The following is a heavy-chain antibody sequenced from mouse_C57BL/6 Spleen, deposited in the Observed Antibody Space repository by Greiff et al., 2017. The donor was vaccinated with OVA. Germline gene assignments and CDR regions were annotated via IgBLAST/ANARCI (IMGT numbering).Heavy chain of an antibody. CDR2: ISYDGSN. Sequence: DVKLQESGPGLVKPSQSLSLTCSVTGYSITSGYYWNWIRQFPGNKLEWMGYISYDGSNNYNPSLKNRISITRDTSKNQFCLKLNSVTTEDTATEYCTRGGLQQNAMGYWGQGTSVTVAS. V-gene: IGHV3-6*01. D-gene: IGHD2-4*01. CDR1: GYSITSGYY. J-gene: IGHJ4*01. CDR3: TRGGLQQNAMGY.